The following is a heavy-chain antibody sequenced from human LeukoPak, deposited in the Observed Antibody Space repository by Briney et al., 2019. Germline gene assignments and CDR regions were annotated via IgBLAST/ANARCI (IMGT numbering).Heavy chain of an antibody. CDR2: IYYSGST. J-gene: IGHJ4*02. D-gene: IGHD3-22*01. V-gene: IGHV4-59*01. CDR1: GGSISSYY. Sequence: SETLSLTCTVSGGSISSYYWIWIRQPPGKGLEGIGDIYYSGSTNYNPSLKSRVTISVDTSKNQYSLKLSPVTAADTAVYYCARATPKHYDSSGCLDYWGQGTLVTVSS. CDR3: ARATPKHYDSSGCLDY.